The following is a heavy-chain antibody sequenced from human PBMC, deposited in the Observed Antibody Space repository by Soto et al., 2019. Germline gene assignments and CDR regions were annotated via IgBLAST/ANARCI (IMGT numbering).Heavy chain of an antibody. CDR3: ARIERIAAAGPPHFDY. CDR2: IFSNDEK. CDR1: GFSLSNARMG. Sequence: QVTLKESGPVLVKPTETLTLTCTVSGFSLSNARMGVSWIRQPPGKALEWLAHIFSNDEKSYSTSLKSSLTISKDTSKSQVVLTMTNMDPVDTATYYCARIERIAAAGPPHFDYWGQGTLVTVSS. J-gene: IGHJ4*02. D-gene: IGHD6-13*01. V-gene: IGHV2-26*01.